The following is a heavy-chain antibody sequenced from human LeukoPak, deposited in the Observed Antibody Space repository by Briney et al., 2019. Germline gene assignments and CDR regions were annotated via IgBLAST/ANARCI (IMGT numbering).Heavy chain of an antibody. CDR1: GGSFSGYY. J-gene: IGHJ5*02. V-gene: IGHV4-34*01. CDR3: ARGGYYDSSGYANWFDP. D-gene: IGHD3-22*01. Sequence: SETLSLTCAVYGGSFSGYYWSWIRQPPGKGLEWIGEINHSGSTNYNPSLTSRVTISVDTSKNQFSLKLSPVTAADKAVYYGARGGYYDSSGYANWFDPWGQGTLVTVSS. CDR2: INHSGST.